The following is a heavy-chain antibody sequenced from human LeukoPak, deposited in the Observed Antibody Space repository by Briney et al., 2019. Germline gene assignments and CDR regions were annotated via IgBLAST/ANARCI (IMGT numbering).Heavy chain of an antibody. J-gene: IGHJ4*02. CDR1: GYTFTGYY. Sequence: ASVTVSCKASGYTFTGYYMHWVRQAPGQGLEWMGWINPNSGGTNYAQKFQGRATMTRDTSISTAYMELSRLRSDDTAVYYCARGGTYSSSWTWDYWGQGTLVTVSS. CDR3: ARGGTYSSSWTWDY. V-gene: IGHV1-2*02. D-gene: IGHD6-13*01. CDR2: INPNSGGT.